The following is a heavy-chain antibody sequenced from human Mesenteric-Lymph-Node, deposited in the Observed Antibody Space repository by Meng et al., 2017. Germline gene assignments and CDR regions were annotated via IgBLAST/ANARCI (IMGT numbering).Heavy chain of an antibody. J-gene: IGHJ4*02. Sequence: GESLKISCAASGFTFSSYSMNWVRQAPGKGLEWVSSISSSSSYIYYADSVKGRFTISRDNSKNTLYLQMNSLRAEDTAVYFCARARWGYDNSGYRQAGYYFENWGQGTLVTVSS. CDR3: ARARWGYDNSGYRQAGYYFEN. V-gene: IGHV3-21*04. CDR1: GFTFSSYS. CDR2: ISSSSSYI. D-gene: IGHD3-22*01.